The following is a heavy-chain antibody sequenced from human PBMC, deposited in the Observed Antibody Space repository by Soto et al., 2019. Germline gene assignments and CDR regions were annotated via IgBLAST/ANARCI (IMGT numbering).Heavy chain of an antibody. D-gene: IGHD3-22*01. Sequence: QVQLQESGPGLVKPSQTLSLTCTVSGGSISSGGYYWSWIRQHPGKGLEWIGYIYYSGSTYYNPSLKSRVTISVDTSKNQFSLKLSSVAAADTAVYYCARGHHSSGYCFDYWGQGTLVTVSS. V-gene: IGHV4-31*03. CDR3: ARGHHSSGYCFDY. CDR1: GGSISSGGYY. J-gene: IGHJ4*02. CDR2: IYYSGST.